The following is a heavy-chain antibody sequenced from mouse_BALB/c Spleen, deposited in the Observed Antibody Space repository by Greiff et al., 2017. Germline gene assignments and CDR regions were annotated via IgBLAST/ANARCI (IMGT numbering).Heavy chain of an antibody. V-gene: IGHV5-6-5*01. D-gene: IGHD1-1*01. CDR2: ISSGGST. CDR1: GFTFSSYA. Sequence: EVKLQESGGGLVKPGGSLKLSCAASGFTFSSYAMSWVRQTPEKRLEWVASISSGGSTYYPDSVKGRFTISRDNARNILYLQMSSLRSEDTAMYYCARGQVLRGYFDYWGQGTTLTVSS. CDR3: ARGQVLRGYFDY. J-gene: IGHJ2*01.